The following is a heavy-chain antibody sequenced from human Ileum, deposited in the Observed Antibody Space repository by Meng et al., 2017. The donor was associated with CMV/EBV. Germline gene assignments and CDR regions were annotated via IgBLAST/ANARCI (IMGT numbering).Heavy chain of an antibody. Sequence: HVHLQKARQVLLAPAQTLSLTCASSGDSVSGNSGVWNCIRQSPSRGLEWLGSTYSRSRWYNDYAESVKSRITINPDTSTNPFSLDLSSVTPEDTAIYYCARGESSSLDYWGQGTLVTVSS. CDR3: ARGESSSLDY. D-gene: IGHD6-13*01. CDR2: TYSRSRWYN. J-gene: IGHJ4*02. V-gene: IGHV6-1*01. CDR1: GDSVSGNSGV.